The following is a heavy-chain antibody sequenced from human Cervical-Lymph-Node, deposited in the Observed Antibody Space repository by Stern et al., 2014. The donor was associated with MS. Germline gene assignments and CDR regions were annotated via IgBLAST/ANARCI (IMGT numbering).Heavy chain of an antibody. CDR3: ARDRNYAAFDI. CDR2: IKEDGSEK. CDR1: GFSFSGSW. D-gene: IGHD4-11*01. J-gene: IGHJ3*02. Sequence: EVQLVQSGGGLVQPGGSLRLSCAASGFSFSGSWMSWVRQAPGKGLEWVASIKEDGSEKYYVDSVKGRFTISRDNAKTSLYLQMNSLRAEDTAVYYCARDRNYAAFDIWGQGTMVTVSS. V-gene: IGHV3-7*01.